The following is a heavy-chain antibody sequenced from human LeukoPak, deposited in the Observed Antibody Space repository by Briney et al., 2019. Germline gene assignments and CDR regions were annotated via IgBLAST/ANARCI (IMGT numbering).Heavy chain of an antibody. CDR1: GFTFSSYS. V-gene: IGHV3-23*01. Sequence: PGGSLSLSCAASGFTFSSYSMNWVRQAPGKGLEWVSGISASGGSKYYADSVKGRFTISRDNFKDTMYLQMNSLRVEDTAVYYCAKPESTGWYGDYWGQGTLVTVSP. CDR3: AKPESTGWYGDY. J-gene: IGHJ4*02. CDR2: ISASGGSK. D-gene: IGHD6-19*01.